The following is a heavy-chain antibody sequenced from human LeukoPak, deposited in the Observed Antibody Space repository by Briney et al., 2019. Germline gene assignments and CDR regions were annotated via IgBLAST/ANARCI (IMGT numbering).Heavy chain of an antibody. J-gene: IGHJ4*02. V-gene: IGHV3-74*01. Sequence: GGSLRLSCAASGFTFRNYWMHWVRQAPGKGLVWVSRISRDGATTHYAGSVKGRFTISRDNAKNMVYLQMDSLSAEDTAVYYCVRLLDIDYWGQGALVTVSS. CDR2: ISRDGATT. D-gene: IGHD1-1*01. CDR1: GFTFRNYW. CDR3: VRLLDIDY.